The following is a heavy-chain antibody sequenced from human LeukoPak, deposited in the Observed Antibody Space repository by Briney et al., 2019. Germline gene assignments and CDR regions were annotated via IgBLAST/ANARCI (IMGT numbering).Heavy chain of an antibody. CDR1: GFTFSTYS. CDR3: ARALVVVPAAKAVVSYNWFDP. V-gene: IGHV3-74*01. Sequence: GGSLRLSCAASGFTFSTYSMNWVRQAPGKGLVWVSRINSDGSSTSYADSVKGRFTISRDNAKNTLYLQMNSLRAEDTAVYYCARALVVVPAAKAVVSYNWFDPWGQGTLVTVSS. J-gene: IGHJ5*02. CDR2: INSDGSST. D-gene: IGHD2-2*01.